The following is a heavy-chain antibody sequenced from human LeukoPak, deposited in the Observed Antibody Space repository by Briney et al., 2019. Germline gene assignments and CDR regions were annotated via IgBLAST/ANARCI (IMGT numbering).Heavy chain of an antibody. V-gene: IGHV4-59*01. CDR2: IYYSGST. Sequence: SETLSLTCTVSGGSISSYYWSWIRQPPGKGLEWIGYIYYSGSTNYNPSLKSRVTISVDTSKNQFSLKLSSVTAADTAVYYCASGGYGYGLLREDAFDIWGQGTMVTVSS. CDR3: ASGGYGYGLLREDAFDI. D-gene: IGHD5-18*01. J-gene: IGHJ3*02. CDR1: GGSISSYY.